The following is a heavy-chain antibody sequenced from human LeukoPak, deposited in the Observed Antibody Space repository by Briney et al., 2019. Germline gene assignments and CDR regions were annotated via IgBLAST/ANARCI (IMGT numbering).Heavy chain of an antibody. J-gene: IGHJ4*02. V-gene: IGHV3-48*01. D-gene: IGHD1-26*01. CDR2: ISSSSSTI. CDR3: ARSRGSSGSYPFDY. Sequence: GGSLRLSCAASGFTFSSYSMNWVRQAPGEGLEWGSYISSSSSTIYYAGSVKGRFTISRDNAKNSLFLQMNSLRAEDTAVYYCARSRGSSGSYPFDYWGQGTLVTVSS. CDR1: GFTFSSYS.